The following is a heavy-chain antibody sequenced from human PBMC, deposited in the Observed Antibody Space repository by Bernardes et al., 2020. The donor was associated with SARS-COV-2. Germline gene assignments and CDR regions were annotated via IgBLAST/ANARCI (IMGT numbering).Heavy chain of an antibody. Sequence: GGSLRLSCEASGFTFNTYGMHWVRQAPGKGLEWVAIIWSDGSNIYYRDSVKGRFTISRDNSKSTLFLQMNSLRAEDTAIYYCARAGGAAGGRYYFYYYGMDVWGQGTTVTVSS. D-gene: IGHD2-21*01. V-gene: IGHV3-33*01. J-gene: IGHJ6*02. CDR1: GFTFNTYG. CDR3: ARAGGAAGGRYYFYYYGMDV. CDR2: IWSDGSNI.